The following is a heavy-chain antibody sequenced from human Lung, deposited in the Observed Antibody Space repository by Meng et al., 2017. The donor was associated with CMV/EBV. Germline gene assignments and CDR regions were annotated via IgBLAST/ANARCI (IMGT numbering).Heavy chain of an antibody. CDR2: ISGYNGNT. D-gene: IGHD6-13*01. J-gene: IGHJ5*02. CDR1: GYALSNYG. CDR3: ARDAYFNTWYPNWFDP. Sequence: SXXVSXXAYGYALSNYGVTWVRQAPGQGPEWMGWISGYNGNTKYAQKFQGRVTMTADTSTSTVYMELRSLTSDDTAVYYCARDAYFNTWYPNWFDPWGQGXLVTVSS. V-gene: IGHV1-18*01.